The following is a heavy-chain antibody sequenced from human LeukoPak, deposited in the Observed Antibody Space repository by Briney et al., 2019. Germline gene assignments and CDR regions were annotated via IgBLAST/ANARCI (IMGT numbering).Heavy chain of an antibody. CDR1: GFTFSSYG. CDR3: AKVWGYSLDY. D-gene: IGHD4/OR15-4a*01. CDR2: ISYDGSNK. J-gene: IGHJ4*02. Sequence: GGSLTLSCAASGFTFSSYGMHWVRQAPGKGLEWVAVISYDGSNKYYADSVKGRFTITRDNSKNKLYLQMSSLRAEDTAVYYCAKVWGYSLDYWGQGTLVTVSS. V-gene: IGHV3-30*18.